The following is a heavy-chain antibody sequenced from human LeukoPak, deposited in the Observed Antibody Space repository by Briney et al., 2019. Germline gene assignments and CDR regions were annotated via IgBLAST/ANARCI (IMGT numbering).Heavy chain of an antibody. CDR1: GYSFTNYA. J-gene: IGHJ4*02. CDR2: INTNTGNP. V-gene: IGHV7-4-1*02. D-gene: IGHD3-10*01. CDR3: AREGGGFGELYPTNYFDY. Sequence: GASVKVSCKASGYSFTNYAMNWVRQAPGQGLEWMGWINTNTGNPTYAQGFTGRFVFSLDTSVSTAYLQISSLKAEDTAVYYCAREGGGFGELYPTNYFDYWGQGTLVTVSS.